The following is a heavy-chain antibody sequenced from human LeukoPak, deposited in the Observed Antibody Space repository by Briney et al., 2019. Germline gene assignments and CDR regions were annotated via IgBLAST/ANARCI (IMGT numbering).Heavy chain of an antibody. V-gene: IGHV1-8*02. CDR2: MNPNSGNT. CDR1: GYTFTSYY. CDR3: ARGTLQLWRGIDY. Sequence: GASVKVSCKASGYTFTSYYMHWVRQAPGQGLEWMGWMNPNSGNTGYAQKFQGRVTMTRNTSISTAYMELSSLRSEDTAVYYCARGTLQLWRGIDYWGQGTLVTVSS. D-gene: IGHD5-18*01. J-gene: IGHJ4*02.